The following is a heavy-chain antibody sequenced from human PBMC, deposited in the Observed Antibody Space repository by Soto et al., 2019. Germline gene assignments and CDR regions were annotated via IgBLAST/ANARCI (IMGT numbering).Heavy chain of an antibody. CDR1: GGSISTEDFF. D-gene: IGHD4-4*01. CDR3: DRYSGLQYHENWNNWLDP. CDR2: IYFSGRT. V-gene: IGHV4-30-4*01. Sequence: SETLSLTCTASGGSISTEDFFLTWIRQPPGKGLEWVGNIYFSGRTFYNPSLRGRISISMDTSTNQFSLKLTSVTATDTAVYFCDRYSGLQYHENWNNWLDPSGQGTLVTVSS. J-gene: IGHJ5*02.